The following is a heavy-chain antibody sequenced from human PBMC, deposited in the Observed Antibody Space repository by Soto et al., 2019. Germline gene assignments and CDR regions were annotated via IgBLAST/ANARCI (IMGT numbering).Heavy chain of an antibody. J-gene: IGHJ5*02. CDR3: ARRKLEMMYVGWFDP. V-gene: IGHV4-4*02. D-gene: IGHD2-8*01. CDR2: IHHSGST. Sequence: QVQLQESGPGLVKPSETLSLTCAVSGDSISSRNWWSWVRQTPGKGLEYIGEIHHSGSTNYNPSLQSRGTMSAKKSKDQFSLNLNSVTAADTAIYYCARRKLEMMYVGWFDPWGQGTLVTVSS. CDR1: GDSISSRNW.